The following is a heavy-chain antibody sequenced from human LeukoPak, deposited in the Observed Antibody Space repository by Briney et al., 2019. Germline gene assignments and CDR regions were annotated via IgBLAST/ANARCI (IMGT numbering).Heavy chain of an antibody. D-gene: IGHD5-12*01. CDR2: IPYDGSNK. CDR3: AREAVSGYDYGDYYGMDV. V-gene: IGHV3-30*03. J-gene: IGHJ6*02. CDR1: GFTFSSYG. Sequence: GGSLRLSCAASGFTFSSYGMHWVRQAPGKGLEWVGVIPYDGSNKYYADSVKGRFTISRDNSKNTLYLQMNSLRAEDTAVYYCAREAVSGYDYGDYYGMDVWGQGTTVSVSS.